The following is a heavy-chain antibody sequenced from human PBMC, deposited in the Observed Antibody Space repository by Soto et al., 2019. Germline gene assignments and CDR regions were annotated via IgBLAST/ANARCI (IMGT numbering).Heavy chain of an antibody. J-gene: IGHJ6*02. CDR2: INPSGGST. D-gene: IGHD3-3*01. Sequence: ASVKVSCKASGYTFTSYYMHWVRQPPGQGLEWMGIINPSGGSTSYAQKFQGRVTMTRDTSTSTVYMELSSLRCEDRAVYYCARDPSYYDFWSCYLSGDYYGMNVWGQGTTVTVSS. CDR1: GYTFTSYY. CDR3: ARDPSYYDFWSCYLSGDYYGMNV. V-gene: IGHV1-46*01.